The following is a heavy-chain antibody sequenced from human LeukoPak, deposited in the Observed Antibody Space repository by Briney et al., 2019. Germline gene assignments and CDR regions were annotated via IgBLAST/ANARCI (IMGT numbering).Heavy chain of an antibody. Sequence: SCKVSGYTLTELSMHWVRQAPGKGLEWVSAISGSGGSTYYADSVKGRFTISRDNSKTTLYLQINSLRAEDTAVYYCATPTGADLDYWGQGTLVTVSS. CDR3: ATPTGADLDY. J-gene: IGHJ4*02. D-gene: IGHD1-26*01. CDR2: ISGSGGST. CDR1: GYTLTELS. V-gene: IGHV3-23*01.